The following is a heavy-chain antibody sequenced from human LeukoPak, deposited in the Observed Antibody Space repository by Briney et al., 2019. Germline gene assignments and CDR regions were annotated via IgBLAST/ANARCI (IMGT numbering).Heavy chain of an antibody. J-gene: IGHJ4*02. Sequence: SETLSLTCAVYGGSFSGYYWSWIRQPPGKGLEWIGEINHSGSTNYNPSLKSRVTISVDTSKNQFSLKLSSVTAADTAVYYCARVRYSGYGIDWGQGILVTVSS. CDR3: ARVRYSGYGID. CDR2: INHSGST. V-gene: IGHV4-34*01. D-gene: IGHD5-12*01. CDR1: GGSFSGYY.